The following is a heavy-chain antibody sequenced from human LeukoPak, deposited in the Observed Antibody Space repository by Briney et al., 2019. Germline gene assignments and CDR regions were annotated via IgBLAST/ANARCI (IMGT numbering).Heavy chain of an antibody. CDR1: GYTFTDYY. CDR2: VDPEDGET. D-gene: IGHD5-18*01. Sequence: ASVKISCKFSGYTFTDYYMHWVQQAPGKGLEWMGLVDPEDGETIYAEKFQGRVTITADTSTDTAYMELSSLRSEDTAVYYCATGNKAMVRFDYWGQGTLVTVSS. CDR3: ATGNKAMVRFDY. V-gene: IGHV1-69-2*01. J-gene: IGHJ4*02.